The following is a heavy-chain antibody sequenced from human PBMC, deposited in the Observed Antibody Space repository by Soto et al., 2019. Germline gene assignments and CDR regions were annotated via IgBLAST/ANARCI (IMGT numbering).Heavy chain of an antibody. CDR1: GFIFSSYW. Sequence: GGSLRLSCAASGFIFSSYWMHWVRQAPGKGLVWVSRINNDGSDTTYADSVKGRFTVSRDNTKNSLYLQMNSLRAEDTAVYYCARDRNGDFCDYWGQGTLVTVSS. D-gene: IGHD4-17*01. V-gene: IGHV3-74*01. CDR3: ARDRNGDFCDY. CDR2: INNDGSDT. J-gene: IGHJ4*02.